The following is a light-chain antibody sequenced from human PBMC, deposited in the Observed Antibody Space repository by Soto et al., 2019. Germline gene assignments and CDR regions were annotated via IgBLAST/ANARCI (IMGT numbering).Light chain of an antibody. CDR3: QQSNNWPPLT. CDR1: QSVAGN. J-gene: IGKJ4*01. CDR2: GVS. Sequence: EIVMTQSPATLSVCPGETATLSCRASQSVAGNLAWYQQKPGQPPRLLIYGVSTRATGVPARFSGSGSETDFSLTISSLQIEDFALYYCQQSNNWPPLTFGGGTKVDIK. V-gene: IGKV3-15*01.